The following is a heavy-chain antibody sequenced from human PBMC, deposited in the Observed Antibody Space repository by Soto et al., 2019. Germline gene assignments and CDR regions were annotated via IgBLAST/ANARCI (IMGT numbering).Heavy chain of an antibody. D-gene: IGHD3-10*01. CDR2: IIPILGIA. CDR1: GGTFSSYT. V-gene: IGHV1-69*02. J-gene: IGHJ5*02. Sequence: SVKVSCKASGGTFSSYTISWVRQAPGQGLEWMGRIIPILGIANYAQKLQGRVTITADKSTSTAYMELSSLRSEDTAVYYCAWFGDPKNWFDPWGQGTLVTVSS. CDR3: AWFGDPKNWFDP.